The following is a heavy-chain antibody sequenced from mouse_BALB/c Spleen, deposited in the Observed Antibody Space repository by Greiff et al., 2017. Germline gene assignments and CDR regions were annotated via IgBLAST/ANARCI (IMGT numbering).Heavy chain of an antibody. D-gene: IGHD4-1*02. CDR3: AREANWSWFAY. J-gene: IGHJ3*01. CDR1: GYTFTDYN. V-gene: IGHV1S29*02. CDR2: IYPYNGGT. Sequence: VQLQQSGPELVKPGASVKISCKASGYTFTDYNMHWVKQSHGKSLEWIGYIYPYNGGTGYNQKFKSKATLTVDNSSSTAYMELRSLTSEDSAVYYCAREANWSWFAYWGQGTLVTVSA.